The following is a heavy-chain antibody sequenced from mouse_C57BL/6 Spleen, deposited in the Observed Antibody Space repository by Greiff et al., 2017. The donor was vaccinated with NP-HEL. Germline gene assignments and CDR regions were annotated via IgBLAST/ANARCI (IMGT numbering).Heavy chain of an antibody. Sequence: VQLQQPGAELVRPGTSVKLSCKASGYTFTSYWMHWVKQRPGQGLEWIGVIDPSDSYTNYNQKFKGKATLTVDTSSSTAYMQLSSLTSEDSAVYYCAWRDYWGQGTTLTVSS. CDR2: IDPSDSYT. V-gene: IGHV1-59*01. J-gene: IGHJ2*01. CDR3: AWRDY. CDR1: GYTFTSYW.